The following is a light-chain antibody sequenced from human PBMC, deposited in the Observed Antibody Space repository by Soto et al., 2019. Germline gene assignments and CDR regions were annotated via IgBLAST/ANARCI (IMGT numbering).Light chain of an antibody. CDR3: QQRSNWPPIT. V-gene: IGKV3-11*01. J-gene: IGKJ5*01. Sequence: TQSPSSLSASVGDRVTITCWATLPISNYLAWYQQKPGQASRLLIFDTSNGATGIPARFSGSGSGTDFTLTISSLEPEDFAVYYCQQRSNWPPITFGQGTRLEIK. CDR2: DTS. CDR1: LPISNY.